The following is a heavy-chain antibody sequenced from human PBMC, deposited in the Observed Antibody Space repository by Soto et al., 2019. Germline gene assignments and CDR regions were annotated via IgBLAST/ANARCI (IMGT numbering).Heavy chain of an antibody. D-gene: IGHD1-26*01. CDR3: SRINVRTAVGAFAI. J-gene: IGHJ3*02. V-gene: IGHV3-53*01. CDR1: GFTVSSNY. Sequence: EVQLVESGGGLIQPGGSLRLSCAASGFTVSSNYMSWLRQAPGKGLEWVSVIYSGGSTYYADSVKGRFTISRDTSKTTLYLQMHSLRAEDTGVYYCSRINVRTAVGAFAIWGQGAMGTVSS. CDR2: IYSGGST.